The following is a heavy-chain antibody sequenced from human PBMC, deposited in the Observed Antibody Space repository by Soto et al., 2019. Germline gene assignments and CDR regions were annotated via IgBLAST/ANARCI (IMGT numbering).Heavy chain of an antibody. CDR1: GDSVSTNSGA. CDR2: TYYRSQWYS. CDR3: VSRWIYGS. J-gene: IGHJ4*02. D-gene: IGHD1-7*01. V-gene: IGHV6-1*01. Sequence: SQTLSLTCAISGDSVSTNSGAWNWIRQSPSRGLEWLGRTYYRSQWYSDYAVSVRGRITINPDTSKNQFSLQLNSVTPDDTAVYYCVSRWIYGSWGQGTLVIVSS.